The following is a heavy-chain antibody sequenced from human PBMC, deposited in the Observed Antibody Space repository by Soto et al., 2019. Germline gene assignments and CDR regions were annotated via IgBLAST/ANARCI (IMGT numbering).Heavy chain of an antibody. V-gene: IGHV1-69*01. CDR2: IIPILGTT. CDR3: ASGGTTVNRRFDF. D-gene: IGHD4-4*01. J-gene: IGHJ4*02. Sequence: QVQVVQSGAEVKKPGSSVRVSCKASGGTSSSYAITWMRQAPGQGLEWMGGIIPILGTTDYAQKFQGRVTLTADEYTSTVYMELSSLTSEDTAVYYCASGGTTVNRRFDFWGQGTLVTVSS. CDR1: GGTSSSYA.